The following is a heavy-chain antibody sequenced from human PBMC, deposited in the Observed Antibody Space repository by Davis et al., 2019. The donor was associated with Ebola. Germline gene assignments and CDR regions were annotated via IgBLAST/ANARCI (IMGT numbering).Heavy chain of an antibody. J-gene: IGHJ6*02. CDR2: INSDGSST. D-gene: IGHD3-3*01. CDR1: GFTFSSYW. Sequence: HTGGSLRLSCAASGFTFSSYWMHWVRQAPGKGLVWVSRINSDGSSTSYADSVKGRFTISRDNAKNTLYLQMNSLRAEDTAVYYCARGGFLEWLLVYYGMDVWGQGTTVTVS. CDR3: ARGGFLEWLLVYYGMDV. V-gene: IGHV3-74*01.